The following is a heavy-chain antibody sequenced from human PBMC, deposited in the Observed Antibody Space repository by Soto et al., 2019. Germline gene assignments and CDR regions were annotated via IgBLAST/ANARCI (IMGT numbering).Heavy chain of an antibody. CDR1: GGSISSGDYY. CDR2: IYDSGST. Sequence: QVQLQESGPGLVKPSQTLSLTCTVSGGSISSGDYYWSWIRQPPGKGLEWIGYIYDSGSTYYNPSVKRRVTISVDTSKNQFSLKLSSVTDADTAVYYCARGGMVRGVISYWGQGTLVTVSS. D-gene: IGHD3-10*01. CDR3: ARGGMVRGVISY. J-gene: IGHJ4*02. V-gene: IGHV4-30-4*01.